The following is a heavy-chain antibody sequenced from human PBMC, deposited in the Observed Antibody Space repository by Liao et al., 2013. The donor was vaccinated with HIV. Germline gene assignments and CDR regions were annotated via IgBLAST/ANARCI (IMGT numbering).Heavy chain of an antibody. CDR3: AREFVAPNLNEAFDV. CDR1: GESINSVPYY. V-gene: IGHV4-30-4*01. D-gene: IGHD5-12*01. J-gene: IGHJ3*01. CDR2: IYYSGSA. Sequence: QVHLQESGPGLVEPSETLSLSCTASGESINSVPYYWSWIRLPPGKGPEWIGHIYYSGSADYNPSLQSRVTLSADPSAKQFSLRLTSVTAADTAVYYCAREFVAPNLNEAFDVWGLGTVVTVAS.